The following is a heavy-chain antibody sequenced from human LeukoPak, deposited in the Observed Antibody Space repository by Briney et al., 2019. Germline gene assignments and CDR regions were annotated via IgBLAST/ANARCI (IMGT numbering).Heavy chain of an antibody. J-gene: IGHJ4*02. CDR2: ISYDGSIK. CDR3: AKDLDVVVVSSTGVDY. CDR1: GFTFSSYA. V-gene: IGHV3-30*04. Sequence: VGSLRLSCAASGFTFSSYAMHWVRQAPGKGLEWVAVISYDGSIKYYADSVKGRFTISRDNSKNTLYMQMNSLRPEDTAVYYCAKDLDVVVVSSTGVDYWGQGTLVTVSS. D-gene: IGHD2-15*01.